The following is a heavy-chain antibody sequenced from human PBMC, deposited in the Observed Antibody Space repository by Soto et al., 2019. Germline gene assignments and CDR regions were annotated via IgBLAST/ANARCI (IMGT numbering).Heavy chain of an antibody. CDR1: GYSFTGNS. J-gene: IGHJ4*02. D-gene: IGHD5-12*01. V-gene: IGHV1-3*01. CDR2: VNAGNGNT. CDR3: VTEGYSGYDGYFDY. Sequence: ASVKVSCKASGYSFTGNSMHWVLQAPGQRLEWMGWVNAGNGNTKYSQKFQGRVTITRDTSASTAYMELSSLRSEDTAVYYCVTEGYSGYDGYFDYWGQGTLVTVSS.